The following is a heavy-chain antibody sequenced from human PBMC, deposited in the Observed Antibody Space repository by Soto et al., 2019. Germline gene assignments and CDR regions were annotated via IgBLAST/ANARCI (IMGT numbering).Heavy chain of an antibody. CDR2: INYSGST. CDR3: ARQGWHAFDI. D-gene: IGHD2-15*01. J-gene: IGHJ3*02. CDR1: GGSISGYY. Sequence: SETLSLTCAVYGGSISGYYWSLIRQPPGKGLEWIGEINYSGSTNYNPSLKSRVTISVDTSKNQFSLKLSSVTAADTAVYYCARQGWHAFDIWGQGTMDPVSS. V-gene: IGHV4-34*01.